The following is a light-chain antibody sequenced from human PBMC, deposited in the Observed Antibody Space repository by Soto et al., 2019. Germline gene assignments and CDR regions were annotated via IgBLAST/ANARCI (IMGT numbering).Light chain of an antibody. CDR3: CSYVGSYTYV. Sequence: QSALTQPRSVCGSPGQSVTISCTGTSSDVGGYNYVSWYQQHPGKAPQLMIYDVNKRPSGVPDRFSGSKSGNTASLTISGLRAEDDADYYCCSYVGSYTYVFGTGTKLTVL. J-gene: IGLJ1*01. CDR2: DVN. V-gene: IGLV2-11*01. CDR1: SSDVGGYNY.